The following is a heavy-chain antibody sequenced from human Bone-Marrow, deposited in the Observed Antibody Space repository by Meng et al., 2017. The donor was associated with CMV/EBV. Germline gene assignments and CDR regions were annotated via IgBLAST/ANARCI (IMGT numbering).Heavy chain of an antibody. CDR1: GFSLNSNGMG. CDR3: AHRPTEGLFDY. Sequence: QITLKESGPALLKPTQTLTVTCTFSGFSLNSNGMGVGWIRQPPGKALEWLALIYWDGDKRYSPSLKSRLTITKDTSNNQVVLTMTNMGPVDTATYFCAHRPTEGLFDYWGQGTLVTVSS. V-gene: IGHV2-5*02. CDR2: IYWDGDK. J-gene: IGHJ4*02.